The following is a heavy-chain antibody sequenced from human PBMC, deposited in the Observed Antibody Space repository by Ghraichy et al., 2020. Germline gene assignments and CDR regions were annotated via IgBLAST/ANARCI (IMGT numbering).Heavy chain of an antibody. CDR1: GGSISSGGYY. Sequence: SQTLSLTCTVSGGSISSGGYYWSWIRQHPGKGLEWIGYIYYSGSTYYNPSLKSRVTISVDTSKNQFSLKLSSVTAADTAVYYCSLMTTVTTNYYYGMDVWGQGTTLPVSS. D-gene: IGHD4-11*01. CDR3: SLMTTVTTNYYYGMDV. J-gene: IGHJ6*02. CDR2: IYYSGST. V-gene: IGHV4-31*03.